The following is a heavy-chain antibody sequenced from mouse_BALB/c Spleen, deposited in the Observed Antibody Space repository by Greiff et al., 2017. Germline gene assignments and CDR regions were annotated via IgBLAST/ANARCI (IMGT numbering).Heavy chain of an antibody. J-gene: IGHJ1*01. CDR1: GFSLTSYG. CDR3: ARGGYGNYVDWYFDV. V-gene: IGHV2-9*02. CDR2: IWAGGST. Sequence: VQRVESGPGLVAPSQSLSITCTVSGFSLTSYGVHWVRQPPGKGLEWLGVIWAGGSTNYNSALMSRLSISKDNSKSQVFLKMNSLQTDDTAMYYCARGGYGNYVDWYFDVWGAGTTVTVSS. D-gene: IGHD2-10*02.